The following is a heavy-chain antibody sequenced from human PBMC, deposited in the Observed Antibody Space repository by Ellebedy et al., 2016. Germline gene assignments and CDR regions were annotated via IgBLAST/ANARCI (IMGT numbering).Heavy chain of an antibody. CDR1: GGSISSYY. D-gene: IGHD4-17*01. CDR2: FSFSGST. Sequence: SETLSLTCIVSGGSISSYYWSWIRQPPGKGLKWIGYFSFSGSTNYNPSLKSRVTISVDTSKNQFSLKLSSVTAADTAVYFCARQHFGDYVDYWGQGILVTVSS. V-gene: IGHV4-59*08. CDR3: ARQHFGDYVDY. J-gene: IGHJ4*02.